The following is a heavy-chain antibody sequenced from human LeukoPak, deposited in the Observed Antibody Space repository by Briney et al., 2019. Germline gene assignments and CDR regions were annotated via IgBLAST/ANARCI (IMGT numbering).Heavy chain of an antibody. CDR1: GYIFTDFY. J-gene: IGHJ4*02. D-gene: IGHD6-19*01. CDR2: IIPIFGTA. V-gene: IGHV1-69*13. Sequence: ASLKVSCKASGYIFTDFYMHWVRQAPGQGLEWMGGIIPIFGTANYAQKFQGRVTITADESTSTAYMELSSLRSEDTAVYYCAYLAVANRSDRDYWGQGTLVTVSS. CDR3: AYLAVANRSDRDY.